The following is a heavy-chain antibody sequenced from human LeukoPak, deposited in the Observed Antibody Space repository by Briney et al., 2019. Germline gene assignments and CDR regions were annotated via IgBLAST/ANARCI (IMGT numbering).Heavy chain of an antibody. CDR3: ARGRADYAFDI. V-gene: IGHV4-39*07. Sequence: SETLSLTCTVSGGSISSGGYYWSWIRQPPGKGLEWIGEINHSGSTNYNPSLKSRVTISVDTSKNQFSLKLSSVTAADTAVYYCARGRADYAFDIWGQGTMVTVSS. CDR2: INHSGST. J-gene: IGHJ3*02. CDR1: GGSISSGGYY.